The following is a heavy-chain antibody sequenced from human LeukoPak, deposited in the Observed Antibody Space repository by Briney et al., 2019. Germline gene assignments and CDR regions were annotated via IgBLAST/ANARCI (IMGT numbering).Heavy chain of an antibody. CDR2: MWYNNST. D-gene: IGHD2/OR15-2a*01. CDR3: ARPYYYYIRIDR. CDR1: GGSINRGDYF. J-gene: IGHJ5*02. V-gene: IGHV4-30-4*01. Sequence: SEPLSLPRTVSGGSINRGDYFWRWVRQPPGKGLGCIAYMWYNNSTYYNPSRKTRLTMSADTSKNLSSLNLSAVAAADSAVYYCARPYYYYIRIDRWGQGILVTVSS.